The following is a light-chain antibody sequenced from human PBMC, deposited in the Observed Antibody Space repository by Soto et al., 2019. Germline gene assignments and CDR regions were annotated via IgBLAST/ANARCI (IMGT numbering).Light chain of an antibody. Sequence: EIVLTQSPATLSLSPGERATLSCRASQSVTSTYLAWYQQKPGQAPRLLIYGASSRATGIPDRFSGSGSGTDFTLTISRLEPEDFAVYYCQQYRSSPLTFGGGTKV. CDR2: GAS. J-gene: IGKJ4*01. V-gene: IGKV3-20*01. CDR1: QSVTSTY. CDR3: QQYRSSPLT.